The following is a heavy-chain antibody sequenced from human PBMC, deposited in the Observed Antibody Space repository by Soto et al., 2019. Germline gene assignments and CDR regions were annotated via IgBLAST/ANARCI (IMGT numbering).Heavy chain of an antibody. V-gene: IGHV5-51*01. CDR1: GYSFTSYW. CDR3: AKDGNWLDVYFDV. D-gene: IGHD6-19*01. Sequence: PGESLKISCKGSGYSFTSYWIGWVRQMPGKGLEWMGIIYPGDSDTRYSPSFQGQVTISADKSISTAYLQWSSLRAEDTAVYYCAKDGNWLDVYFDVWGQGTPVTVSS. J-gene: IGHJ4*02. CDR2: IYPGDSDT.